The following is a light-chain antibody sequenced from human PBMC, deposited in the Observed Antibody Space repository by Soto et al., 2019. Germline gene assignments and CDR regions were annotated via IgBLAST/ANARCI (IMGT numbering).Light chain of an antibody. CDR2: GAS. CDR1: EIINSGY. Sequence: ENLLTQSPDTLSLSAGERATLFCRASEIINSGYLAWYQQKPGRAPRLLIYGASKRATGIPDRFSGSESGTDFTLTINSLEPEDSAVYYCQQYSNWPQVTFGGGTKVDIK. J-gene: IGKJ4*01. V-gene: IGKV3-20*01. CDR3: QQYSNWPQVT.